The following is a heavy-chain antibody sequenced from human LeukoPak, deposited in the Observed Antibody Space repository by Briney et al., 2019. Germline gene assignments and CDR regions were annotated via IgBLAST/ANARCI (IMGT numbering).Heavy chain of an antibody. CDR1: GGSFSGSY. D-gene: IGHD2-2*02. CDR2: INHSGST. Sequence: PSETLSLTCAVYGGSFSGSYWSWIRQPPGKGREWIGEINHSGSTNYNPSLKSRVTISVDPSKNQFSLKLSSVTAADTAVYYCARRYCSSTSCYRTYYFDYWGQGTLVTVSS. CDR3: ARRYCSSTSCYRTYYFDY. J-gene: IGHJ4*02. V-gene: IGHV4-34*01.